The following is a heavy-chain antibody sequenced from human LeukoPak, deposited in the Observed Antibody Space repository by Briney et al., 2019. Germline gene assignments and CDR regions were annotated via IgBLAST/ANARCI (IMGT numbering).Heavy chain of an antibody. Sequence: SETLSLTCTVSGYSISSGYYWGWIRQPPGKGLEWIGNIYHSGSTYYNPSLKSRVTISVDASKNQFSLKLSSVTAADTALYYCAREAVATTAFDYWGQGTLVTVSS. V-gene: IGHV4-38-2*02. D-gene: IGHD5-12*01. CDR1: GYSISSGYY. J-gene: IGHJ4*02. CDR3: AREAVATTAFDY. CDR2: IYHSGST.